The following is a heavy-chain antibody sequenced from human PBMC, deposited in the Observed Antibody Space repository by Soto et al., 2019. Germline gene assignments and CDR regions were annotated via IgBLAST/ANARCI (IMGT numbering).Heavy chain of an antibody. V-gene: IGHV4-4*02. D-gene: IGHD2-8*01. Sequence: QVQLQESGPGLVKPSGTLSLTCDVSGGSIITNHWWTWVRQAPGKGLEWIGEILHRGSAHHNPSIKSRVTLSVDKSKNQTSLNLTSVTAADTADYFCARTNCPITVCYLFDIWGLGTLVTVYS. CDR2: ILHRGSA. CDR1: GGSIITNHW. CDR3: ARTNCPITVCYLFDI. J-gene: IGHJ4*02.